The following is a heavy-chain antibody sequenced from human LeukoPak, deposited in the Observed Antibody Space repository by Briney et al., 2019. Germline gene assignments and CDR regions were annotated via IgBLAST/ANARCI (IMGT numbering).Heavy chain of an antibody. CDR3: ARACSGGSCYWVADY. Sequence: AASVKVSCKASGYTFSDYYMHWVRQAPGQGLEWMGWINPNSGGTNYAQKFQGRVTMTRDTSISTAYMELSRLRSDDTAVYYCARACSGGSCYWVADYWGQGTLVTVSS. CDR1: GYTFSDYY. CDR2: INPNSGGT. V-gene: IGHV1-2*02. D-gene: IGHD2-15*01. J-gene: IGHJ4*02.